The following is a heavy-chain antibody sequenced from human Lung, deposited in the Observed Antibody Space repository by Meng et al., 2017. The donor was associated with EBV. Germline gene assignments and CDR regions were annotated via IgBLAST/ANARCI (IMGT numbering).Heavy chain of an antibody. CDR3: ARGKLSGYRYFDY. Sequence: QGQLQESGPGLGTPSATLALTCAVSGGSISSSNWWSWVRQPPGKGLEWIGEIYHSGSTNYNPSLKSRVTISVDKSKNQFSLKLSSVTAADTAVYYCARGKLSGYRYFDYWGQGTLVTVSS. CDR2: IYHSGST. V-gene: IGHV4-4*02. CDR1: GGSISSSNW. J-gene: IGHJ4*02. D-gene: IGHD3-3*01.